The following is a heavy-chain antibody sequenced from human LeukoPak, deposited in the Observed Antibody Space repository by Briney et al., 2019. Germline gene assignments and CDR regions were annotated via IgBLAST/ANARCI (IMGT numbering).Heavy chain of an antibody. V-gene: IGHV1-69*13. CDR3: ARDLIPNTIFGVVIDNYYYYGMDV. D-gene: IGHD3-3*01. J-gene: IGHJ6*02. CDR2: IIPIFGTA. CDR1: GGTFSSYA. Sequence: ASVKVSCTASGGTFSSYAISWVRQAPGQGLEWMGGIIPIFGTANYAQKFQGRVTITADESTSTAYMELSSLRSEDTAVYYCARDLIPNTIFGVVIDNYYYYGMDVWGQGTTVTVSS.